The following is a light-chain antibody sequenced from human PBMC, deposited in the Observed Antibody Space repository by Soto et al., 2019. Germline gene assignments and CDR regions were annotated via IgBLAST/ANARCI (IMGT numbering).Light chain of an antibody. CDR3: QQPFTIPHT. CDR1: LSINTY. V-gene: IGKV1-39*01. Sequence: DIQMTQSPLYLSASVGDRVAITCRSSLSINTYLNWIQQKPGKAPKVLIYGASSLQNGVPSRFSGSGYGTIFTLTISSLRPEDSATYYCQQPFTIPHTFGRGTHLEIK. CDR2: GAS. J-gene: IGKJ1*01.